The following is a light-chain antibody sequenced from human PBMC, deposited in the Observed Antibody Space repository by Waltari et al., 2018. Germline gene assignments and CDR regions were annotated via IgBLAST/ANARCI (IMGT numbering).Light chain of an antibody. J-gene: IGLJ2*01. CDR1: SSDVGGYNY. CDR3: SSYTSSSTPVV. CDR2: DVS. V-gene: IGLV2-14*01. Sequence: QSALTQPASVSGSPGQSITISCTGTSSDVGGYNYVSWYQQHPGKAPKLMINDVSNRPSGVSNRFSGSKSCNTASLTISGLQAEDEADYYCSSYTSSSTPVVFGGGTKLTVL.